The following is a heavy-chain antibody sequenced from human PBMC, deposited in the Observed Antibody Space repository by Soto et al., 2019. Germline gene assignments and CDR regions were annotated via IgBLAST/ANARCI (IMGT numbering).Heavy chain of an antibody. CDR3: AREEGYCNGGPCYRGAFDF. J-gene: IGHJ3*01. Sequence: EVQLVESGGGLVKPGGSPRLSCAASGFTFSDYSMLWVRQAPGKGLEWLAFIGNSNNPTFYADSVRGRFTISRDNPKNSVYLQMNSLREEYTAVYFCAREEGYCNGGPCYRGAFDFWCQGTIVTVSS. CDR2: IGNSNNPT. CDR1: GFTFSDYS. D-gene: IGHD2-15*01. V-gene: IGHV3-21*02.